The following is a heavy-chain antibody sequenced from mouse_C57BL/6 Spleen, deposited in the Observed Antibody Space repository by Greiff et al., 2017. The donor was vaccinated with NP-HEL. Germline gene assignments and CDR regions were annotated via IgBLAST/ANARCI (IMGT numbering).Heavy chain of an antibody. J-gene: IGHJ4*01. D-gene: IGHD1-1*01. CDR2: ISSGGDYI. CDR3: TRDEGDGSSPFYAMDY. CDR1: GFTFSSYA. Sequence: EVKLVESGEGLVKPGGSLKLSCAASGFTFSSYAMSWVRQTPEKRLEWVAYISSGGDYIYYADTVKGRFTISRDNARNTLYLQMSSLKSEDTAMYYCTRDEGDGSSPFYAMDYWGQGTSVTVSS. V-gene: IGHV5-9-1*02.